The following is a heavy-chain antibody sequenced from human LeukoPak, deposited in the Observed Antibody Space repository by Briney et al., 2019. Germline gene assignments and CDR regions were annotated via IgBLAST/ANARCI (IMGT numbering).Heavy chain of an antibody. CDR2: ISSSGSTI. CDR3: ARRNYYGMDV. CDR1: GFTFSSYE. V-gene: IGHV3-48*03. J-gene: IGHJ6*02. Sequence: GGSLRLSCAASGFTFSSYEMNWVRQAPGKGLEGVSYISSSGSTIYYADSVKGRFTISRDNAKNSLYLQMNSLRAEDTAVYYCARRNYYGMDVWGQGTTVTVSS.